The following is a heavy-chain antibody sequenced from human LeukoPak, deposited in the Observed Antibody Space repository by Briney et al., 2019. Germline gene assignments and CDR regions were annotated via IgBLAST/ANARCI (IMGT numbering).Heavy chain of an antibody. CDR2: IYYSGST. CDR1: GGSISSSSYY. CDR3: ARGGAVGYSSSWGSY. J-gene: IGHJ4*02. Sequence: SETLSLTCTVSGGSISSSSYYWGWIRQPPGKGLEWIGSIYYSGSTYYNPSLKSRVTISVDTSKNQFSLKLSSVTAADTAVYYCARGGAVGYSSSWGSYWGQGTLVTVSS. V-gene: IGHV4-39*07. D-gene: IGHD6-13*01.